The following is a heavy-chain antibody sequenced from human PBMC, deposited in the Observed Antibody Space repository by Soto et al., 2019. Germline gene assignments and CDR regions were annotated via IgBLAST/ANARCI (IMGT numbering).Heavy chain of an antibody. V-gene: IGHV3-53*04. Sequence: GGSLRLSCAASGFTVSSNYMSWVRQAPGKGLEWVSVIYSGGSTYYADSVKGRFTISRHNSKNTLYLQMNSLRAEDTAVYYCARGVYCSSTSCYGRNYYYYMDVWGKGTTVTVSS. CDR3: ARGVYCSSTSCYGRNYYYYMDV. CDR2: IYSGGST. CDR1: GFTVSSNY. D-gene: IGHD2-2*01. J-gene: IGHJ6*03.